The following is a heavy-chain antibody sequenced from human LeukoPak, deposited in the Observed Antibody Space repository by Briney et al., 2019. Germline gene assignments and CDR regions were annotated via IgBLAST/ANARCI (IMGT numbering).Heavy chain of an antibody. D-gene: IGHD3-10*01. CDR1: GGTFSSYA. J-gene: IGHJ6*02. CDR2: IIPILGIA. Sequence: ASVKVSCKPSGGTFSSYAISWVRQAPGQGLEWMGRIIPILGIANYAQKFQGSVTITADKSTRTASMELSSLRSEDTAVSYCAREGGDYGSGSYNPNNYYYYGMDVWGQGTTVTVSS. CDR3: AREGGDYGSGSYNPNNYYYYGMDV. V-gene: IGHV1-69*04.